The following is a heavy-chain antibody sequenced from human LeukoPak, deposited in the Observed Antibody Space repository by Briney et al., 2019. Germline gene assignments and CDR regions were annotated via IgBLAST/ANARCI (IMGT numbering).Heavy chain of an antibody. CDR2: IWYDGSHK. D-gene: IGHD3-10*01. V-gene: IGHV3-33*01. CDR1: GFTFSNYG. CDR3: ARDLLLWFGELSGDSDY. J-gene: IGHJ4*02. Sequence: PGRSPRLSCAASGFTFSNYGMHWVRQAPGKGLEWVADIWYDGSHKYYADSVKGRFTISRDNSKNTLHLQMNSLRAEDTAVYYCARDLLLWFGELSGDSDYWGQGTLVTVSS.